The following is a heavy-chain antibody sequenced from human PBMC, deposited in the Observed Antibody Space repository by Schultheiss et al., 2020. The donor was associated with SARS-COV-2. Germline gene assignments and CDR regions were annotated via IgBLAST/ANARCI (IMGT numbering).Heavy chain of an antibody. CDR3: ARDRGYSSSEPGFDY. CDR2: ISAYNGNT. J-gene: IGHJ4*02. CDR1: GGTFSSYA. Sequence: ASVKVSCKASGGTFSSYAISWVRQAPGQGLEWMGWISAYNGNTNYAQKLQGRVTMTTDTSTSTAYMELSSLRSEDTAVYYCARDRGYSSSEPGFDYWGQGTLVTVSS. V-gene: IGHV1-18*01. D-gene: IGHD6-6*01.